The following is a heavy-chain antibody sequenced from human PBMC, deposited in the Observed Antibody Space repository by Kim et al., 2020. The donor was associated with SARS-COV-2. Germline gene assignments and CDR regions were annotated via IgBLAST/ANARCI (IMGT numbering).Heavy chain of an antibody. CDR3: AKRGDGSGTYYYYFGY. CDR2: ISRNGAGT. V-gene: IGHV3-23*01. CDR1: GFTFSSYA. D-gene: IGHD3-10*01. J-gene: IGHJ4*02. Sequence: GGSLRLSCAVSGFTFSSYAMSWVRQAPGKGLEWVSAISRNGAGTYYADSVKGRFTISGDNSKNTLYLQMNSLRAEDTAVYYCAKRGDGSGTYYYYFGYWGQGTLVTVSS.